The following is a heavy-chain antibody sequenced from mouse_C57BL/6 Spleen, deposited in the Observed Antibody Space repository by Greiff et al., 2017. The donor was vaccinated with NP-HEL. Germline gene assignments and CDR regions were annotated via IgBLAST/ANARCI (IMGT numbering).Heavy chain of an antibody. D-gene: IGHD1-2*01. Sequence: EVKLMESGPGLVKPSQSLSLTCSVTGYSITSGYYWNWIRQFPGNKLEWMGYISYDGSNNYNPSLKNRISITRDTSKNQFFLKLNSVTTEDTATYYCARGVLRPDVWGTGTTVTVSS. V-gene: IGHV3-6*01. CDR1: GYSITSGYY. J-gene: IGHJ1*03. CDR3: ARGVLRPDV. CDR2: ISYDGSN.